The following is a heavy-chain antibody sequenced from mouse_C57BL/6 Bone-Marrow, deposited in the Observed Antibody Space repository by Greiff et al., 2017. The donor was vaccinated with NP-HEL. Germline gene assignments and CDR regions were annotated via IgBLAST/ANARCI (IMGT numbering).Heavy chain of an antibody. CDR2: ISNGGGST. D-gene: IGHD1-1*01. Sequence: DVQLVESGGGLVQPGGSLKLSCAASGFTFSDYYMYWVRQTPEKRLEWVAYISNGGGSTYYPNTVKGRFTITRDNAKNTLYLQMSRLKSEDTAMYYCARQFYYYCSSPFYAMDYWGQGTSVTVSS. CDR1: GFTFSDYY. V-gene: IGHV5-12*01. J-gene: IGHJ4*01. CDR3: ARQFYYYCSSPFYAMDY.